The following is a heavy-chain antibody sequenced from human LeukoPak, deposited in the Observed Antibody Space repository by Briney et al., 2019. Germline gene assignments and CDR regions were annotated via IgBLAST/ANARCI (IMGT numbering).Heavy chain of an antibody. CDR2: IYPGGST. D-gene: IGHD6-19*01. CDR3: TRDSGLYSSGWGAFDY. V-gene: IGHV3-66*01. J-gene: IGHJ4*02. Sequence: GGSLRLSCAASGFTVSSKYMSWVRQTPGMGLEWVSIIYPGGSTYYADSVKGRFTISRDNSENTLFLQMNSLRAEDTALYYCTRDSGLYSSGWGAFDYWGQGTLVTVSS. CDR1: GFTVSSKY.